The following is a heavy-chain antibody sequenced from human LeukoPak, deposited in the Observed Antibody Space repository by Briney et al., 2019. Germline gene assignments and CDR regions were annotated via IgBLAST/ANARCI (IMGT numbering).Heavy chain of an antibody. Sequence: GGSLRLSCAASGFTFSSYAMHWVRQAPGKGLEWVAVISYDGSNKHYADSVKGRFTISRDNSKNTLYLQMNSLRAEDTAVYYCASSERNQKYYYDRSEEDAFDIWGQGTMVTVSS. CDR3: ASSERNQKYYYDRSEEDAFDI. J-gene: IGHJ3*02. D-gene: IGHD3-22*01. CDR1: GFTFSSYA. V-gene: IGHV3-30-3*01. CDR2: ISYDGSNK.